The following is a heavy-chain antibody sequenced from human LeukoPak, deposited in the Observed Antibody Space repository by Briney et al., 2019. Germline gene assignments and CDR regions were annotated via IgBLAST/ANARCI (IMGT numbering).Heavy chain of an antibody. CDR2: ISSSSSYI. Sequence: GGSLRLSCAASGFTFSSYSMNWVRQAPGKGLEWVSSISSSSSYIYYADSVKGRFTISRDNAKNSLYLRMNSLRAEDTAVYYCARDSVPLDAFDIWGQGTMVTVSS. CDR1: GFTFSSYS. CDR3: ARDSVPLDAFDI. J-gene: IGHJ3*02. V-gene: IGHV3-21*01.